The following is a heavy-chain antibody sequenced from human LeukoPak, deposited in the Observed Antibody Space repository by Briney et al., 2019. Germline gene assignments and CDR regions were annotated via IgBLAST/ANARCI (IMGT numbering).Heavy chain of an antibody. J-gene: IGHJ4*02. D-gene: IGHD5-18*01. V-gene: IGHV3-48*03. CDR3: ARDFSYATYDY. Sequence: GGSLRLSCAASGFTFSTYEMNWVRQAPGKGLEWVSYISSSGNTIYYADSVKGRFTISRDNAKNSLYLQMNSLRAEDTAVYYCARDFSYATYDYWGQGTLVTVSS. CDR2: ISSSGNTI. CDR1: GFTFSTYE.